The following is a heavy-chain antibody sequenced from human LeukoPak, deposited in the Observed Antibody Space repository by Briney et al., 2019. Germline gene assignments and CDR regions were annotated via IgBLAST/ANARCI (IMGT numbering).Heavy chain of an antibody. CDR3: AKERNDWTVPAAIGEGRRSTYYYYYGMDV. J-gene: IGHJ6*02. Sequence: PGGSLRLSCAASGFTFSSYAMSWVRQAPGKGLEWVSAISGSGGSTYYADSVKGRFTISRDNSKNTLYLQMNSLRAEDTAVYYCAKERNDWTVPAAIGEGRRSTYYYYYGMDVWGQGTTVTVSS. V-gene: IGHV3-23*01. CDR2: ISGSGGST. D-gene: IGHD2-2*02. CDR1: GFTFSSYA.